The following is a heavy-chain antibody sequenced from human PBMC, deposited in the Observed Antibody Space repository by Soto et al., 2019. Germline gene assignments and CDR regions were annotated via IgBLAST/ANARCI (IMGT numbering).Heavy chain of an antibody. CDR2: IYPRGGTT. D-gene: IGHD3-22*01. CDR1: GYNFTSHY. Sequence: ASVKVSCKASGYNFTSHYMHWVRQAPGQGLESMGIIYPRGGTTIYAQKFQGRVTMTRDTSTHTFYMELSSLRSEDTAMYYCARVGYSSTGATFHYHGLDVWGQGTTVTVSS. J-gene: IGHJ6*02. CDR3: ARVGYSSTGATFHYHGLDV. V-gene: IGHV1-46*01.